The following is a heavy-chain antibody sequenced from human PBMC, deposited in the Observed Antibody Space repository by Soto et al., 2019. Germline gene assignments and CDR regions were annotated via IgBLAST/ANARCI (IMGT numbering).Heavy chain of an antibody. V-gene: IGHV1-8*01. D-gene: IGHD3-3*01. CDR3: ARGYPYDFWSDYYYGMDV. J-gene: IGHJ6*02. CDR2: MNPNSGNT. Sequence: QVQLVQSGAEVKKPGASVKVSCKASGYTFTSYDINWVRQATGQGLEWMGWMNPNSGNTGYAQKFQGRVTMTRNTSISTAYMELSSLRSEDTAVYYCARGYPYDFWSDYYYGMDVWGQGTTVTVSS. CDR1: GYTFTSYD.